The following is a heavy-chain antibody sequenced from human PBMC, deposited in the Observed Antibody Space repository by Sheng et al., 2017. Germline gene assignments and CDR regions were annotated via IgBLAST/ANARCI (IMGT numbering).Heavy chain of an antibody. Sequence: QVQLQESGPGLVKPSETLSLTCAVSGYSISSGYYWGWIRQPPGKGLEWIGSIYHSGSTYYNPSLKSRVTISVDTSKNQFSLKLSSVTAADTAVYYCARSEGSGYGMDVWGQGTTVTVSS. V-gene: IGHV4-38-2*01. D-gene: IGHD2-15*01. CDR2: IYHSGST. J-gene: IGHJ6*02. CDR3: ARSEGSGYGMDV. CDR1: GYSISSGYY.